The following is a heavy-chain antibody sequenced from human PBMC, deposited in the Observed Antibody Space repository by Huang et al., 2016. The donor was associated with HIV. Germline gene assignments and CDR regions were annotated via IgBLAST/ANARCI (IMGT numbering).Heavy chain of an antibody. CDR2: IEPGDSDT. V-gene: IGHV5-51*01. J-gene: IGHJ3*02. D-gene: IGHD2-2*01. CDR3: ARQGVGDFVVEPTGLGAFDI. CDR1: GYTFNGYW. Sequence: EVQLVQSGAVVKKPGESLKISCKGSGYTFNGYWIGWVRQMPGKGLEWRRSIEPGDSDTKYSTSFEGQVTISADKSISTAYLQWGGLKASDTAMYYCARQGVGDFVVEPTGLGAFDIWGQGTMVTVSS.